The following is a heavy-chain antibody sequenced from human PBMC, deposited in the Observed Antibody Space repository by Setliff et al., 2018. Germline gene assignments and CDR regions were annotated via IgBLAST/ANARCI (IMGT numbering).Heavy chain of an antibody. D-gene: IGHD2-21*02. J-gene: IGHJ4*02. V-gene: IGHV3-49*04. CDR2: IRTKPYGGTT. CDR1: GISFGDYA. CDR3: TTDPDDFRLDY. Sequence: GGSLRLSCAASGISFGDYAMSWVRQAPGKGLEWVGFIRTKPYGGTTEYAASVKGRFTISSDDSKSITYLQMNSLKTEDTAVYYCTTDPDDFRLDYWGQGTLVTAPQ.